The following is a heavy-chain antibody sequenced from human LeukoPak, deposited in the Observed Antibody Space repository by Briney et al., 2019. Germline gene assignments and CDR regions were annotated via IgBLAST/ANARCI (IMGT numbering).Heavy chain of an antibody. Sequence: GGSLRLSCAASGFTFDDYAMPWVRHAPGKGLEWVSGISWNSGSIGYADSVKGRFTISRDNAKNSLYLQMNSLRAEDTALYYCAKSLIYLWFGELSGHAFDIWGQGTMVTVSS. CDR1: GFTFDDYA. J-gene: IGHJ3*02. V-gene: IGHV3-9*01. CDR2: ISWNSGSI. CDR3: AKSLIYLWFGELSGHAFDI. D-gene: IGHD3-10*01.